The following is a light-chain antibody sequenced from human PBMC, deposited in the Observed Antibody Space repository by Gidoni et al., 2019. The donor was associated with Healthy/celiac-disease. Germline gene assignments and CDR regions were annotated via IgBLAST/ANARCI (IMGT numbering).Light chain of an antibody. CDR2: DAS. V-gene: IGKV3-11*01. Sequence: EIMLTQSPATLSLSAGETATRSCRASQSVSSSVAWYQQKPGQAPRLLIYDASNRATGNPARFSGSGSGTDFTLTISSLEPEDFAVYYCQQRSNWPLLTFGGGTKVEIK. CDR3: QQRSNWPLLT. CDR1: QSVSSS. J-gene: IGKJ4*01.